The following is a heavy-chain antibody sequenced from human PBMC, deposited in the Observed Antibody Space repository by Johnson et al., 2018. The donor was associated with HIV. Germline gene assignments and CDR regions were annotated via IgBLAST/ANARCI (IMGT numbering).Heavy chain of an antibody. CDR1: GFTVSSNY. V-gene: IGHV3-66*01. J-gene: IGHJ3*02. D-gene: IGHD3-22*01. Sequence: VQLVESGGGLVQPGGSLRLSCAASGFTVSSNYMSWVRQAPGKGLEWVSVIYSGGTTYYVDSVKGRFTISRDKSKNTLYLQMNSLRAEDTALYYCAKVRYDSSGYYYRDNNAFDIWGQGTMVTVSS. CDR3: AKVRYDSSGYYYRDNNAFDI. CDR2: IYSGGTT.